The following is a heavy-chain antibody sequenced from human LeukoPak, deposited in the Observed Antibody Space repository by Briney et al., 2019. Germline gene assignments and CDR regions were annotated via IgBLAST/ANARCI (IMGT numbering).Heavy chain of an antibody. D-gene: IGHD3-10*01. CDR2: ISSSTNYI. Sequence: GGSLRLSCAASGFTFSSYSMNWVRQAPGKGLEWVSSISSSTNYIYYADSVKGRFTISRDNSKNTLYLQMNSLRAEDTAVYYCAKDWGSVFGYFDYWGQGTLVTVSS. J-gene: IGHJ4*02. CDR1: GFTFSSYS. CDR3: AKDWGSVFGYFDY. V-gene: IGHV3-21*04.